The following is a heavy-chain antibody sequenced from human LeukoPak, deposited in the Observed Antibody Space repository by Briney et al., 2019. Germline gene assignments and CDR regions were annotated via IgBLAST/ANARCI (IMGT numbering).Heavy chain of an antibody. CDR3: ARGMTTARFDN. V-gene: IGHV3-21*01. Sequence: GGSLRLSCAASGFTFSNYPMDWVRQAPGKGLEWVSYISSSSSYIYYADSVRGRFTISRDNAKNSLYLQMNSLRAEVTAVYYCARGMTTARFDNWGQGALVTVSS. D-gene: IGHD4-17*01. CDR1: GFTFSNYP. CDR2: ISSSSSYI. J-gene: IGHJ4*02.